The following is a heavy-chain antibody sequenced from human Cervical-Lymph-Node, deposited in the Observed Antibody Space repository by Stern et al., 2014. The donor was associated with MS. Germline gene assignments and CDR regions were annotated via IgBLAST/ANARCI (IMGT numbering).Heavy chain of an antibody. CDR1: GYTLTEMS. V-gene: IGHV1-24*01. CDR3: ATHRGRVTYYYGLDV. Sequence: QVQLMQSGAEVKKPGASVKVSCKVSGYTLTEMSMHWVRQAPGKGLEWMGGYDPQHGETVYAQKIQGRVTMAEDRSTDTAYMELTSLRSDDTAVYYGATHRGRVTYYYGLDVWGQGTTVTVSS. D-gene: IGHD2-21*02. J-gene: IGHJ6*02. CDR2: YDPQHGET.